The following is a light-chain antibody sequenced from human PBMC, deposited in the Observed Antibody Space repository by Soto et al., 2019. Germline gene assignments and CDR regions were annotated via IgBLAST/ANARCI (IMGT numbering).Light chain of an antibody. J-gene: IGKJ1*01. CDR2: DAS. CDR1: QSVSSY. CDR3: QQYDTSPRT. V-gene: IGKV3-11*01. Sequence: EIVLTQSPATLSSSPGERATLSCRASQSVSSYLAWYQQKPGQAPRLLIYDASNRATGIPARFSGSGSGTDYSLTISRLEPEDFAVYYCQQYDTSPRTFGQGTKVDIK.